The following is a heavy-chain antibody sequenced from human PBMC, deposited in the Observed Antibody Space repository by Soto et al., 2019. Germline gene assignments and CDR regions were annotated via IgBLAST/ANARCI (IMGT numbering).Heavy chain of an antibody. Sequence: LRLSCAASGFTFSSYGMHWVRQAPGKGLEWVAVIWYDGSNKYYADSVKGRFTISRDNSKNTLYLQMNSLRAEDTAVYYCARGLLVQYYYYYGMDVWGQGTTVTVSS. D-gene: IGHD6-13*01. CDR2: IWYDGSNK. J-gene: IGHJ6*02. CDR3: ARGLLVQYYYYYGMDV. CDR1: GFTFSSYG. V-gene: IGHV3-33*01.